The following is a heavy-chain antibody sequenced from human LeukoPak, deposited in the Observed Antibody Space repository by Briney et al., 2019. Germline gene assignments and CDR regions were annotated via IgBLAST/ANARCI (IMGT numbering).Heavy chain of an antibody. CDR2: IYSGGST. Sequence: GGSLRLSCAASGFTVSSNYMSWVRQAPGKGLEWVSVIYSGGSTYYADSVKGRFTISRHNSKNTLYLQMNSLRAEDTAVYYCARAHRGSGYSYGYFDYWGQGTLVTVSS. D-gene: IGHD5-18*01. CDR3: ARAHRGSGYSYGYFDY. V-gene: IGHV3-53*04. CDR1: GFTVSSNY. J-gene: IGHJ4*02.